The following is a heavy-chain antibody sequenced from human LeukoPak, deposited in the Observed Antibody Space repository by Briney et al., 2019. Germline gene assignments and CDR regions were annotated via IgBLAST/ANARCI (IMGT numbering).Heavy chain of an antibody. CDR3: ARDSHMYSSSGLGRDY. J-gene: IGHJ4*02. CDR2: IKQDGSEK. CDR1: GFTFSSYW. D-gene: IGHD6-13*01. Sequence: GSLRLXXAASGFTFSSYWMSWVRQAPGKGLEWVANIKQDGSEKYYVDSVKGRFTISRDNAKNSQYLQMDSLRAEDTAVYYCARDSHMYSSSGLGRDYWGQGTLVTVSS. V-gene: IGHV3-7*01.